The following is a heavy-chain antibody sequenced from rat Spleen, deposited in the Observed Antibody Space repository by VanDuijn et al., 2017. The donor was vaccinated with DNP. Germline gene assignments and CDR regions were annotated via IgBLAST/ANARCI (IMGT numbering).Heavy chain of an antibody. J-gene: IGHJ4*01. CDR2: MSSGGST. D-gene: IGHD1-4*01. CDR1: GFSLTSYT. Sequence: QVQLKESGPGLVQPSQTLSLTCTVDGFSLTSYTVSWVRQPPGKGLEWIAAMSSGGSTYYSSALKSRLTISRDTSKSQVFLKMNRLQTEDTAMYFCALAGRGALDAWGQGTSVTVSS. CDR3: ALAGRGALDA. V-gene: IGHV2-6*01.